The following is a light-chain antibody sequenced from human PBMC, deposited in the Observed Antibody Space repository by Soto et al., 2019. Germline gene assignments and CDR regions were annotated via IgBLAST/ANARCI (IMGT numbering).Light chain of an antibody. Sequence: EVVLTQSPATLSLSPGERATLSCRASQSIRTSLAWYQQKPGQAPRLVIFDASNRANGVPARFGGSGSGTDLTLTINSLEPEDFAVYYCQQRNVWPPITFGQGTRLEIK. CDR3: QQRNVWPPIT. V-gene: IGKV3-11*01. CDR1: QSIRTS. CDR2: DAS. J-gene: IGKJ5*01.